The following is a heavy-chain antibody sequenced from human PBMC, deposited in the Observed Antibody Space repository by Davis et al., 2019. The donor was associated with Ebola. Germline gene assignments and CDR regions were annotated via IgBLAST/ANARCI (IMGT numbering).Heavy chain of an antibody. D-gene: IGHD3-3*01. CDR2: ISGSGGTT. CDR3: ARSGLSFGVVKYHYGMDV. V-gene: IGHV3-23*01. J-gene: IGHJ6*04. Sequence: GGSLRLSCAASGFSFSWYTMNWVRQAPGKGLEWVSAISGSGGTTYYAGSVKGRFTVSRDNSKKTMYLQMNSLRAEDTAVYYCARSGLSFGVVKYHYGMDVWGKGTTVTVSS. CDR1: GFSFSWYT.